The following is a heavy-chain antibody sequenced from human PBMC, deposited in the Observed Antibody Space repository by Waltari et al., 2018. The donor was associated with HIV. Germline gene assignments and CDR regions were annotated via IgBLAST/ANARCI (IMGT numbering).Heavy chain of an antibody. Sequence: QVQLQESGPGLVKPSETLSLTCTVSGGSISSYYWRWIRQPAGKGLEWIGRIYTSGSTNYNPSLKSRVTMSVDTSKNQFSLKLSSVTAADTAVYYCARGSRSVSPDYYDSSWYFDYWGQGTLVTVSS. D-gene: IGHD3-22*01. CDR1: GGSISSYY. CDR2: IYTSGST. J-gene: IGHJ4*02. V-gene: IGHV4-4*07. CDR3: ARGSRSVSPDYYDSSWYFDY.